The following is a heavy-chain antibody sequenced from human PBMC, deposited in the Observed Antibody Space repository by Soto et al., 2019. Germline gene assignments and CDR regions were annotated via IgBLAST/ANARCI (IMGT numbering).Heavy chain of an antibody. CDR2: IYYSGST. Sequence: LSLPGTVSGGSISSGGYYWSWIRQHPGKGLECIGYIYYSGSTYYNPSLKSRVTISVDTSKNQFSLKLSSVTAADTAVYYCARDRHRNNWFDPWGQGTLVTVS. J-gene: IGHJ5*02. V-gene: IGHV4-31*03. CDR1: GGSISSGGYY. CDR3: ARDRHRNNWFDP.